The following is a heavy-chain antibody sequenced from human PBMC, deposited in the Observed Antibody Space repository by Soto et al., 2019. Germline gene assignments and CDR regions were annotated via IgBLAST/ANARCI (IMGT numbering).Heavy chain of an antibody. Sequence: SETLSLTCTVPGASISVYSWSWIRQPPGKGLEWIGYIYYSGSTNYNPSLKSRVAISVDTSKNQFSLNLSSVTAADMAVYYCARSTDSSGWRIDSWGQGTQVTVST. CDR2: IYYSGST. D-gene: IGHD6-19*01. CDR1: GASISVYS. CDR3: ARSTDSSGWRIDS. V-gene: IGHV4-59*01. J-gene: IGHJ4*02.